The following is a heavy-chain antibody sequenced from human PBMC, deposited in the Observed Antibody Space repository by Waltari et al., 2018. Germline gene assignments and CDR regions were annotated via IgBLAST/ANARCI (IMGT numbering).Heavy chain of an antibody. J-gene: IGHJ4*02. D-gene: IGHD3-10*01. Sequence: LQLQESVPGLVKPSETLSLTCTVSGGSISSSSYYWGWIRQPPGKGLEWVANIKQDGSEKYYVDSVKGRFTIARDNAKNSLYLQMNSLRAEDTAVYYCARDPFAPFYWGQGTLVTVSS. V-gene: IGHV3-7*01. CDR1: GGSISSSSYY. CDR2: IKQDGSEK. CDR3: ARDPFAPFY.